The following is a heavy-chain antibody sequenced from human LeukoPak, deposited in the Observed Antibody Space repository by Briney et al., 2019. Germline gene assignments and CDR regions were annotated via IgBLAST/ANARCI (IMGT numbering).Heavy chain of an antibody. V-gene: IGHV4-4*07. Sequence: PSETLSLTCTFSGGSISNYWSWIRQPAGKGLEWIGRIHTSGSTNYNPSLKSRVTMSVDTSKNQFSLKLSSVTAADTAVYYCARDRYYYDSSGYYLFDYWGQGTLVTVSS. CDR1: GGSISNY. CDR2: IHTSGST. J-gene: IGHJ4*02. D-gene: IGHD3-22*01. CDR3: ARDRYYYDSSGYYLFDY.